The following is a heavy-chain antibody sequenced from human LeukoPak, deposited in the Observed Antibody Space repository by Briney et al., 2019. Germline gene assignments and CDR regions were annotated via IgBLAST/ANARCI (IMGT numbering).Heavy chain of an antibody. V-gene: IGHV3-23*01. J-gene: IGHJ3*01. Sequence: GGSLRLSCAASGFTFSSYAMHWVRQAPGKGLEWVSGFSDSFSGSGGRTHSADSVKGRFTISRDNSKNMLYLQMNSLRAEDTAVYYCAKGKINHEGAFDVWGQGTLVTVSS. CDR3: AKGKINHEGAFDV. CDR2: FSDSFSGSGGRT. CDR1: GFTFSSYA.